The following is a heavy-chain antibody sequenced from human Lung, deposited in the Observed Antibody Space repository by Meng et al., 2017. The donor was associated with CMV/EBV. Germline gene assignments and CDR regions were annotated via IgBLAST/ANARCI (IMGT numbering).Heavy chain of an antibody. CDR1: GFSFSSYE. J-gene: IGHJ4*02. V-gene: IGHV3-48*03. CDR2: STRSGDTT. D-gene: IGHD1-26*01. Sequence: GESLKISCAASGFSFSSYEMNWVRQAPGKGLVWVSYSTRSGDTTYYADSVKGRFTISRDNAKNSVYLQMNSLRAEDTALYYCARDLIHWDMNGSPTRIDHFDYWGQGTLVTVSS. CDR3: ARDLIHWDMNGSPTRIDHFDY.